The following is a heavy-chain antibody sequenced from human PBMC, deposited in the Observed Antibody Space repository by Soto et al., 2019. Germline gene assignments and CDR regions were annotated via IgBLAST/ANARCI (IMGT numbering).Heavy chain of an antibody. CDR3: ARAVSNFYHYYYVDF. CDR2: ISAINGNT. J-gene: IGHJ6*03. D-gene: IGHD4-17*01. Sequence: QVQLVQSGAEVKQPGASVKVSCKDSGYTFTTYDISWVRQAPGQGLEWMGWISAINGNTNYAQKLQGSATMTTDTSTRTAYMELRSLRSDDTAVSYCARAVSNFYHYYYVDFWGKGTTVTVSS. V-gene: IGHV1-18*01. CDR1: GYTFTTYD.